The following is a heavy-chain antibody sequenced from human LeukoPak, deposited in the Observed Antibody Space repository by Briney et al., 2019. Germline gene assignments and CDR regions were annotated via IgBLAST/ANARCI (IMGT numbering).Heavy chain of an antibody. Sequence: GGSLRLSCAASGFTFSSYAMHWVRQAPGKGLEWVAVISYDGSNKYYADSVKGRFTISRDNSKNTLYLQMNSLRAEDTAVYYCARDPSGWSNYFDYWAREPWSPSPQ. D-gene: IGHD6-19*01. CDR2: ISYDGSNK. V-gene: IGHV3-30-3*01. J-gene: IGHJ4*02. CDR3: ARDPSGWSNYFDY. CDR1: GFTFSSYA.